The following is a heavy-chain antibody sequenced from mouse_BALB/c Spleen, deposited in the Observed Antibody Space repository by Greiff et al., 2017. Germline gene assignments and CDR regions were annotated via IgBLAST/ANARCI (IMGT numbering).Heavy chain of an antibody. CDR1: GFNIKDTY. V-gene: IGHV14-3*02. CDR3: ALYGNYGGYFDY. D-gene: IGHD2-1*01. CDR2: IDPANGNT. Sequence: DVQLQESGAELVKPGASVKLSCTASGFNIKDTYMHWVKQRPEQGLEWIGRIDPANGNTKYDPKFQGKATITADTSSNTAYLQLSSLTSEDTAVYYCALYGNYGGYFDYWGQGTTLTVSS. J-gene: IGHJ2*01.